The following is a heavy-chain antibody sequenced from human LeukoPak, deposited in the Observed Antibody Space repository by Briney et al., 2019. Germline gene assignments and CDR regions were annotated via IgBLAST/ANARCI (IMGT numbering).Heavy chain of an antibody. CDR1: GFTFSSYG. CDR2: IRYDGSNK. D-gene: IGHD3-22*01. V-gene: IGHV3-30*02. J-gene: IGHJ2*01. CDR3: VRKASYYDSSEDGYFDL. Sequence: GGSLRLSXAASGFTFSSYGMHWVRQAPGKGLEWVAFIRYDGSNKYYADSVKGRFTISRDNSKNTLYLQMNSLRAEDTAVYYCVRKASYYDSSEDGYFDLWGRGTLVTVSS.